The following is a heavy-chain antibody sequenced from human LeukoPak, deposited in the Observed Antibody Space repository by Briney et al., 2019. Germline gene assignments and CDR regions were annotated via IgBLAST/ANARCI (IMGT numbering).Heavy chain of an antibody. J-gene: IGHJ6*04. V-gene: IGHV3-7*01. D-gene: IGHD2-21*01. CDR2: MNEDGTER. Sequence: GGSLRLSCVASRFTFSSYWMTWVRQAPGKGLEWVANMNEDGTERYYVDSVKGRFTISRDNAKNSLYLQMNSLRAEDTAVYYCARGVYSLDVWGKGITVTVSS. CDR1: RFTFSSYW. CDR3: ARGVYSLDV.